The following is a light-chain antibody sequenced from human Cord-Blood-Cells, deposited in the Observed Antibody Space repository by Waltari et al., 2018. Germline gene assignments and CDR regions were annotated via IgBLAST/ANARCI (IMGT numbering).Light chain of an antibody. CDR2: EDN. CDR1: SGSIASNY. V-gene: IGLV6-57*03. J-gene: IGLJ3*02. CDR3: QSYDSSNWV. Sequence: NFMLTQPHSVSESPGKTVTISCPPSSGSIASNYVQWYPQRPGSAPTTVIYEDNQRPSGVPDRFSGSIDSSSNSASLTISGLKTEDEADYYCQSYDSSNWVFGGGTKLTVL.